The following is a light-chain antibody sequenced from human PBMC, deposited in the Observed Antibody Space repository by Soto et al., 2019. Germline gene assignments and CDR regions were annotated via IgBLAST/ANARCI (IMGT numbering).Light chain of an antibody. CDR2: DAS. J-gene: IGKJ1*01. CDR3: QQYNSYSRT. CDR1: QSISSW. V-gene: IGKV1-5*01. Sequence: DIQITPARTTLSAPQGDSFTMTCRGMQSISSWLAWYQQKPGKAPKLLSYDASSLESGVPSRFSGSGSATELTLTISSLHPDDFATYYCQQYNSYSRTFGQGTKVDIK.